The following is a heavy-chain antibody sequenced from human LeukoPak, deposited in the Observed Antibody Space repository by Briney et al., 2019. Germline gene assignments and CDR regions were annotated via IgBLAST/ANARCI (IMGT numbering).Heavy chain of an antibody. CDR3: ARGSLGIANWFDP. V-gene: IGHV4-34*01. D-gene: IGHD6-13*01. J-gene: IGHJ5*02. CDR1: GGSFSGYY. Sequence: SETLSLTCAVYGGSFSGYYWSWIRQPPGKGLEWIGEINHSGSTNYNPSLKSRVTISVDTSKNQFSLKLSSVTAADTAVYYCARGSLGIANWFDPWGQGTLSPSPQ. CDR2: INHSGST.